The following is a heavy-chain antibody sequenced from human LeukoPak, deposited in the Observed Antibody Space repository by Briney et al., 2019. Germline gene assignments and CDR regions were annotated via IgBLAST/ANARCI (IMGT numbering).Heavy chain of an antibody. J-gene: IGHJ5*02. CDR2: ISSSSSYI. V-gene: IGHV3-21*01. Sequence: GGSLRLSCAASGFSFSSYSMNWVRQAPGKGLEWVSFISSSSSYIYYADPVKGRFTISRDNAKNSLYLQMNSLRAEDTAVYYCARDRLGYCSSTSCSNWFDPWGQGTLVTVSS. D-gene: IGHD2-2*01. CDR1: GFSFSSYS. CDR3: ARDRLGYCSSTSCSNWFDP.